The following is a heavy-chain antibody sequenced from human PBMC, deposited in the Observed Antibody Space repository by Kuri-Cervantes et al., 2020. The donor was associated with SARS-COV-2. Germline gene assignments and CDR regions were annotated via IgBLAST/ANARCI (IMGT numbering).Heavy chain of an antibody. V-gene: IGHV3-21*01. J-gene: IGHJ4*02. CDR3: ARVRGASYYFDY. Sequence: GESLKISCAAPGFTFSDYYINWIRQAPGKGLQWVSSISSSSSYIYYADSVKGRFTISRDNAKNSLYLQMNSLRAEDTAVYYCARVRGASYYFDYWGQGTLVTVSS. CDR2: ISSSSSYI. CDR1: GFTFSDYY. D-gene: IGHD1-26*01.